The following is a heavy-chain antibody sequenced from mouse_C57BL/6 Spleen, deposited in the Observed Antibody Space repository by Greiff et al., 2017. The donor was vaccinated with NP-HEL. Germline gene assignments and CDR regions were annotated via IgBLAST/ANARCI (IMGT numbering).Heavy chain of an antibody. V-gene: IGHV1-80*01. Sequence: VQLQESGAELVKPGASVKISCKASGYAFSSYWMNWVKQRPGQGLEWIGQIYPGDGDTNYNGKFKGKATLTADKSSSPAYLPLSSLPSDDSAFYVCARSVSTTEGYWYFEGWGTGPTVTVAS. D-gene: IGHD2-13*01. CDR1: GYAFSSYW. CDR3: ARSVSTTEGYWYFEG. J-gene: IGHJ1*03. CDR2: IYPGDGDT.